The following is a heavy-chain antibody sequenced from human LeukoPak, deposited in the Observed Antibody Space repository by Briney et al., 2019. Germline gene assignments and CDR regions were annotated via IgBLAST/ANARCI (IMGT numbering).Heavy chain of an antibody. CDR1: GGSFSGYY. Sequence: SETLSLTCAVYGGSFSGYYRSWIRQPPGKGLEWIGAINHSGSTNYNPSLKSRVTISVDTSKNQFSLKLSSVTAADTAVYYCARGSNIVVVPAAMAGYLDWFDPWGQGTLVTVSS. D-gene: IGHD2-2*01. J-gene: IGHJ5*02. CDR3: ARGSNIVVVPAAMAGYLDWFDP. V-gene: IGHV4-34*01. CDR2: INHSGST.